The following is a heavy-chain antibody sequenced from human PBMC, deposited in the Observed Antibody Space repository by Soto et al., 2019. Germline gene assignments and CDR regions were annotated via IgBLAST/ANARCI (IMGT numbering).Heavy chain of an antibody. V-gene: IGHV1-69*13. CDR3: ARGVEEEAYYYDSSGPTRGFDP. D-gene: IGHD3-22*01. CDR2: IIPIFGTA. J-gene: IGHJ5*02. CDR1: GGTFSSYA. Sequence: ASVKVSCKASGGTFSSYAISWVRQAPGQGLEWMGGIIPIFGTANYAQKFQGRVTITADESTSTAYMELSSLRSEDTAVYYCARGVEEEAYYYDSSGPTRGFDPWGQGTLVTSPQ.